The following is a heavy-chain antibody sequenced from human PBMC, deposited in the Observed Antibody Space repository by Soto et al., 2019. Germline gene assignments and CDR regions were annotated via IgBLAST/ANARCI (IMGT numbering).Heavy chain of an antibody. J-gene: IGHJ3*02. CDR3: ARVDPRAGDAFDI. Sequence: ASVKVSCKASGYTFTGYYMHWVRQAPGQGLEWMGWINPNSGGTNYAQKFQGWVTMTRDTSISTAYMELSRLRSDDTAVYYCARVDPRAGDAFDIWGQGTMVTVPS. CDR1: GYTFTGYY. CDR2: INPNSGGT. V-gene: IGHV1-2*04.